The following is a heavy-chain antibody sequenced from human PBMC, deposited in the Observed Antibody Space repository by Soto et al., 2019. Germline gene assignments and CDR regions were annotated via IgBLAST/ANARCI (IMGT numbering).Heavy chain of an antibody. CDR2: INAGNGNT. V-gene: IGHV1-3*01. J-gene: IGHJ5*02. Sequence: QVQLVQSGAEVKKPGASVTVSCKASGYTFNNYVMDWVRQATGQRLEWMGWINAGNGNTKYSQTFHGRVTITRDTSASAAYMELSSLTSEDTDVYYCTRDIFPSQDREGGRGDWFDPWGQGTLVTVSS. D-gene: IGHD2-21*01. CDR1: GYTFNNYV. CDR3: TRDIFPSQDREGGRGDWFDP.